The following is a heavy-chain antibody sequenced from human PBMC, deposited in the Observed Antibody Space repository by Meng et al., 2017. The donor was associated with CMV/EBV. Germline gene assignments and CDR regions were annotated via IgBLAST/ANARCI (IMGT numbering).Heavy chain of an antibody. J-gene: IGHJ6*02. D-gene: IGHD6-13*01. CDR1: GFTCSSYE. CDR3: ARVGQPRGMDV. V-gene: IGHV3-48*03. CDR2: ISSSGGTI. Sequence: GGSLRLSCAASGFTCSSYEMNWVCQAPGEGLEGVSYISSSGGTIYYADSVKGRFTISRDNANNSLYLQMNSLRAEDTAVYYCARVGQPRGMDVWGQGTTVTVSS.